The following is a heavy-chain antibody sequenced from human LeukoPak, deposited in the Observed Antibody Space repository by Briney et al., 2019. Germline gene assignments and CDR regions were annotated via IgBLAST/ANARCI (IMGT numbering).Heavy chain of an antibody. CDR3: ARDHGSGSLVDY. J-gene: IGHJ4*02. CDR2: IYYSGST. CDR1: GGSISSGSYY. D-gene: IGHD3-10*01. V-gene: IGHV4-39*07. Sequence: SETLSLTCTVSGGSISSGSYYWGWIRQPPGKGLEWIGTIYYSGSTFYNPSLRSRITISVDTSKNQFSLKLSSVTAADTAVYYCARDHGSGSLVDYWGQGTLVTVSS.